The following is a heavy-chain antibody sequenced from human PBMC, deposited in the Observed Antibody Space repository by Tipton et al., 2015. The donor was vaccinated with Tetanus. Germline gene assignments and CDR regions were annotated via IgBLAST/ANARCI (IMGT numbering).Heavy chain of an antibody. Sequence: LRLSCPVSGGSFRSGDHYWSWIRQPPGKGLEWIGYIYYSGNSDYNPSLKSRVTLSVDTSNDQFSLKLNSVTAADTAVYYCARLASYSNHLDAWGQGALVTVSS. J-gene: IGHJ4*02. V-gene: IGHV4-30-4*01. CDR1: GGSFRSGDHY. D-gene: IGHD4-11*01. CDR3: ARLASYSNHLDA. CDR2: IYYSGNS.